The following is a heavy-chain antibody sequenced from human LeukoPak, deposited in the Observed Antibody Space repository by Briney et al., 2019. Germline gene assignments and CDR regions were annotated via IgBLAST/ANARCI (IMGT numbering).Heavy chain of an antibody. CDR3: ARDLSYYDILTGSNWFDP. CDR1: GFTFSSYS. D-gene: IGHD3-9*01. V-gene: IGHV3-21*01. Sequence: PGGSLRLSCAASGFTFSSYSMNWVRQAPGKGLEWVSSISSSSSYIYYADSVKGRFTISRDNAKNSLYLQMNSLRAEDTAVYYCARDLSYYDILTGSNWFDPWGQGTLVTVSS. J-gene: IGHJ5*02. CDR2: ISSSSSYI.